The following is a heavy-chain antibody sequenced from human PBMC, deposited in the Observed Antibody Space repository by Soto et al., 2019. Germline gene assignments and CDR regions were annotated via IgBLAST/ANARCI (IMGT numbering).Heavy chain of an antibody. V-gene: IGHV3-30-3*01. CDR1: GFTFSSYA. J-gene: IGHJ6*02. CDR3: AREYSSSSSLYSGMDV. CDR2: ISYDGSNK. D-gene: IGHD6-6*01. Sequence: QVQLVESGGGVVQPGRSLRLSCAASGFTFSSYAMHWVRQAPGKGLEWVAVISYDGSNKYYADSVKGRFTISRDNSKNTLYLQMNSLRAEDTAVYYCAREYSSSSSLYSGMDVWGQGTTVTVSS.